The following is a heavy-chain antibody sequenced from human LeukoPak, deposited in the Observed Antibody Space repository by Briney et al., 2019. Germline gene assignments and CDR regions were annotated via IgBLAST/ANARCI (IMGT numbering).Heavy chain of an antibody. V-gene: IGHV3-66*01. CDR1: GFTFSDYY. CDR3: ARDRRDGPLYWYFDL. Sequence: ASGFTFSDYYMSWIRQAPGKGLEWVSVIYSGGSTYYADSVKGRFTISRDNSKNTLYLQMNSLRAEDTAVYYCARDRRDGPLYWYFDLWGRGTLVTVSS. CDR2: IYSGGST. D-gene: IGHD5-24*01. J-gene: IGHJ2*01.